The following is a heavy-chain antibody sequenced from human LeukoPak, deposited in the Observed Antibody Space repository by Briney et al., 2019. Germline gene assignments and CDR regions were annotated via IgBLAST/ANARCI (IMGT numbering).Heavy chain of an antibody. CDR2: ISYGGSNK. J-gene: IGHJ4*02. V-gene: IGHV3-30-3*01. D-gene: IGHD1-26*01. CDR1: GFTFSSYA. CDR3: ARGPYSGSYLLPFDY. Sequence: GGSLRLSCAASGFTFSSYAMHWVRQAPGKGLEWVAVISYGGSNKYYADSVRGRFTISRDNSKNTLYLQMNSLRAEDTAVYYCARGPYSGSYLLPFDYWGQGTLVTVSS.